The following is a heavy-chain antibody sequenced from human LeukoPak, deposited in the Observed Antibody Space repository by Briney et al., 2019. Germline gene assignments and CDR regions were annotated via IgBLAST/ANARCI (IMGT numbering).Heavy chain of an antibody. CDR1: GGTFSSYA. V-gene: IGHV1-46*01. CDR2: INPSGGST. Sequence: GASVKVSCKASGGTFSSYAISWVRQAPGQGLEWMGIINPSGGSTSYAQKFQGRVTMTRDTSTSTVYMELSSLRSEDTAVYYCARVYSRLGLDYWGQGTLVTVSS. J-gene: IGHJ4*02. CDR3: ARVYSRLGLDY. D-gene: IGHD4-11*01.